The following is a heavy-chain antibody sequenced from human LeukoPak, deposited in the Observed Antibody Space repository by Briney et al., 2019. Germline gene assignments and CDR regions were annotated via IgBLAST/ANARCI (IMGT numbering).Heavy chain of an antibody. CDR1: GFTFNSYS. Sequence: GGSLTLSCPASGFTFNSYSMNWVRQAPGKGLEWVSYITSSSSTIQYADSVKGRFIISRDNAKSSLYLQMNSLRAEDTAVYYCARERIAAGGLIDYWGQGTLVTVSS. D-gene: IGHD6-13*01. J-gene: IGHJ4*02. V-gene: IGHV3-48*01. CDR2: ITSSSSTI. CDR3: ARERIAAGGLIDY.